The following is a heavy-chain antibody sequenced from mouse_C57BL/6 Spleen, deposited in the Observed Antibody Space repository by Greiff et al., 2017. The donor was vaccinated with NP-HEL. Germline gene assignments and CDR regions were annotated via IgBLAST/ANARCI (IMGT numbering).Heavy chain of an antibody. D-gene: IGHD3-2*02. Sequence: EVQLEESGGGLVKPGGSLKLSCAASGFTFSSYAMSWVRQTPEKRLEWVATISDGGSYTYYPDNVKGRFTISRDNAKTNLYLQMSHLKSDDTAMYYCARDRTAQSYFDYWGQGTTLTVSS. V-gene: IGHV5-4*01. CDR1: GFTFSSYA. J-gene: IGHJ2*01. CDR2: ISDGGSYT. CDR3: ARDRTAQSYFDY.